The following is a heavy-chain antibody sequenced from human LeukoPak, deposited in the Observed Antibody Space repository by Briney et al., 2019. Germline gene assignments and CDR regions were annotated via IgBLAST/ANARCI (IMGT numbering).Heavy chain of an antibody. Sequence: PGGSLRLSCAASGFTFSSYAMTWVRQAPGKGLEWVSAISGSGGSTYYADSVKGRFTIPRGNSKNTLYLQMNSLRAEDTAVYYCAKDLYSSSWSSLGFIGFDYWGQGTLVTVSS. CDR1: GFTFSSYA. CDR2: ISGSGGST. D-gene: IGHD6-13*01. CDR3: AKDLYSSSWSSLGFIGFDY. V-gene: IGHV3-23*01. J-gene: IGHJ4*02.